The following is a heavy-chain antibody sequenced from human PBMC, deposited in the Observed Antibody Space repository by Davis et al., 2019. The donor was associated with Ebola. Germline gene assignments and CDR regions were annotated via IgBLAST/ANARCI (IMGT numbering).Heavy chain of an antibody. D-gene: IGHD6-19*01. CDR1: GYTFTSYD. V-gene: IGHV1-18*01. CDR3: ARGPGIAVAGTADY. CDR2: ISAYNGNT. Sequence: ASVKVSCKASGYTFTSYDINWVRQAPGQGLEWMGWISAYNGNTNYAQKLQGRVTMTTDTSTSTAYMELRSLRSDDTAVYYCARGPGIAVAGTADYWGQGTLVTVSS. J-gene: IGHJ4*02.